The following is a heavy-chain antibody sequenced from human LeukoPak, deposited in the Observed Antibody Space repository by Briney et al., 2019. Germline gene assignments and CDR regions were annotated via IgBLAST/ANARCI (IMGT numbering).Heavy chain of an antibody. J-gene: IGHJ4*02. V-gene: IGHV3-9*01. CDR2: ISWNSGST. CDR3: AKDYSDSRVADVFFEY. Sequence: AGGSLRLSCAASGFTFDGYSMHWVRQAPGKGLEWVSGISWNSGSTGYADSVKGRFTISRDNSKNMFHLQLNSLRAEDTAVYYCAKDYSDSRVADVFFEYWGQGTLVTVSS. CDR1: GFTFDGYS. D-gene: IGHD2-15*01.